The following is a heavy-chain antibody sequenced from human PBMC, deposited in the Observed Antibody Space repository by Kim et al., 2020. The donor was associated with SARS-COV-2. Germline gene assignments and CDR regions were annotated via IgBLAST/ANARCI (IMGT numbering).Heavy chain of an antibody. CDR2: IWYDGSNK. CDR1: GFTFSSYG. D-gene: IGHD3-3*01. CDR3: ARDGTIFAGFDYYYYGMDV. J-gene: IGHJ6*02. V-gene: IGHV3-33*01. Sequence: GGSLRLSCAASGFTFSSYGMHWVRQAPGKGLEWVAVIWYDGSNKYYADSVKGRFTISRDNSKNTLYLQMNSLRAEDTAVYYCARDGTIFAGFDYYYYGMDVWGQGTTVTVSS.